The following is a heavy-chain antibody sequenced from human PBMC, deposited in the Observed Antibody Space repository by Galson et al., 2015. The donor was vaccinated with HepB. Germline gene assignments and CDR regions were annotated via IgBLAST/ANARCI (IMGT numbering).Heavy chain of an antibody. CDR3: AKDLGEKSGYYYGSGIIDY. V-gene: IGHV3-30*18. D-gene: IGHD3-10*01. CDR2: ISYDGSNK. J-gene: IGHJ4*02. CDR1: GFTFSSYG. Sequence: SLRLSCAASGFTFSSYGMHWVRQAPGKGLEWVAVISYDGSNKYYADSVKGRFTISRDNSKNTLYLQMNSLRAEDTAVYYCAKDLGEKSGYYYGSGIIDYWGQGTLVTVSS.